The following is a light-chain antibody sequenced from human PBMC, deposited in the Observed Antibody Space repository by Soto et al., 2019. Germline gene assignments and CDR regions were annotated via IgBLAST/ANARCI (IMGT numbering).Light chain of an antibody. CDR2: LNSDGSH. CDR1: SGHSSYA. Sequence: QPVLTQSPSASASLGASVKLTCTLSSGHSSYAIAWHQQQPEKGPRYLMKLNSDGSHSKGDGIPDRFSGSSSGAERYLTISSLQSEDEADYYCQTWGTGEVFGGGTKLIVL. J-gene: IGLJ2*01. V-gene: IGLV4-69*01. CDR3: QTWGTGEV.